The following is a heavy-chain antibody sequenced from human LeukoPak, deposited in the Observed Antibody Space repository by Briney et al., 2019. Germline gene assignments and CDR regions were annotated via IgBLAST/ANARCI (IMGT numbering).Heavy chain of an antibody. Sequence: GESLKISCKGSGYSFSNYWIGWVGQMPGKGLDWMGIINPGDSDTRYSPSFQGQVTISADKSINTAYLQWSSLRASDTAIYYCARQTGDKGIDYWGQGTLVTVSS. CDR1: GYSFSNYW. J-gene: IGHJ4*02. CDR2: INPGDSDT. D-gene: IGHD7-27*01. V-gene: IGHV5-51*01. CDR3: ARQTGDKGIDY.